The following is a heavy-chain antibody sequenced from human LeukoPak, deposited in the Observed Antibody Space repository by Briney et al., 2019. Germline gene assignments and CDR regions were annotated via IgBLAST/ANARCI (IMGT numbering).Heavy chain of an antibody. CDR2: IIPILGIG. V-gene: IGHV1-69*02. CDR1: AASFTICT. Sequence: PVNLSCNSSAASFTICTISWVRQGPRQGLELRGRIIPILGIGNYAQKIEGRVTITADKSTSTAYMELSSLRSEDTAVYYCARGLRFLEWLSRNYYDGMDVWGQGTTVTVSS. CDR3: ARGLRFLEWLSRNYYDGMDV. J-gene: IGHJ6*02. D-gene: IGHD3-3*01.